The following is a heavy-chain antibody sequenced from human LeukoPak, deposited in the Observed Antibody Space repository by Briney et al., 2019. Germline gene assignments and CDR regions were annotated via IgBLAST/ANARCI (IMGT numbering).Heavy chain of an antibody. Sequence: SETLSLTCAVYGGSFSGYYWSWIRQPPGKGREGIGEINHSGSTNYNPSLKSRVTISVDTSKNQFSLKLSSVTAADTAVYYCARVRRTVVTPYPSNWFDPWGQGTLVTVSS. J-gene: IGHJ5*02. CDR2: INHSGST. D-gene: IGHD4-23*01. CDR3: ARVRRTVVTPYPSNWFDP. CDR1: GGSFSGYY. V-gene: IGHV4-34*01.